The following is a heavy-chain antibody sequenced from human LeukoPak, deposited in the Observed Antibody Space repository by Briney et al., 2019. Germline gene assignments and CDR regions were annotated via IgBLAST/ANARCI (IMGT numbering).Heavy chain of an antibody. CDR1: GYTFTSYY. CDR2: INPSGGST. J-gene: IGHJ3*02. Sequence: ASVKVSCKASGYTFTSYYMHWVRQAPGQGLELMGIINPSGGSTSYAQKFQGRVTMTRDTSTSTVYMELSSLRSEDTAVYYCARDTHIVVVTTSGAFDIWGQGTMVTVSS. V-gene: IGHV1-46*01. CDR3: ARDTHIVVVTTSGAFDI. D-gene: IGHD2-21*02.